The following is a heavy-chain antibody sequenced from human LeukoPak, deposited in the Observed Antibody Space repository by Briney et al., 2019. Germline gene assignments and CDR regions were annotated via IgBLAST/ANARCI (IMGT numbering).Heavy chain of an antibody. D-gene: IGHD4-23*01. CDR1: GGTFSSYA. V-gene: IGHV1-69*13. CDR3: ARALFGNNDAFDI. J-gene: IGHJ3*02. CDR2: IIPIFGTA. Sequence: GASVKVSCKASGGTFSSYAISWVRQAPGQGLEWMGGIIPIFGTANYAQKFQGRVTITADESTSTAYMELSSLRSEDTAVYYCARALFGNNDAFDIWGQGTMVTVSS.